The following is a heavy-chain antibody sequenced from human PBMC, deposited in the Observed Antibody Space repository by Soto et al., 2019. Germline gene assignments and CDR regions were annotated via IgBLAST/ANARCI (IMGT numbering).Heavy chain of an antibody. V-gene: IGHV3-33*01. CDR3: ARAGYGGPKGEYYFDY. Sequence: QVQLVESGGGVVQPGRSLRLSCAASGFTFSSYGMHWVRQAPGKGLEWVAVIWYDGSNKYYADSVKGRFTISRDNSKNTLYLQMNSLRAEDTAVYYCARAGYGGPKGEYYFDYWGQGTLVTVSS. CDR2: IWYDGSNK. J-gene: IGHJ4*02. CDR1: GFTFSSYG. D-gene: IGHD4-17*01.